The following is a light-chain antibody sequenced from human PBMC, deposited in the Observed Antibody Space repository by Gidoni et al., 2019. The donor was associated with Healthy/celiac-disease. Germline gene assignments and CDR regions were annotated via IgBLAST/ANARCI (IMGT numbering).Light chain of an antibody. CDR2: EDN. CDR3: QSYDSSNRGV. Sequence: NFMLTQPHSVSESPGTTVTISCTRSSGSIASNYVQWYHQRPGSSPTTVIYEDNQRPSGVPDRFSGSIDSSSNSASLTISGLKTEDEADYYCQSYDSSNRGVFGGGTKLTVL. V-gene: IGLV6-57*01. CDR1: SGSIASNY. J-gene: IGLJ2*01.